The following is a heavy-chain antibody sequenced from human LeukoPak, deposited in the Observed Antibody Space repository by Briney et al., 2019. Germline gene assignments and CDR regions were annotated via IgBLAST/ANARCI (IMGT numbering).Heavy chain of an antibody. J-gene: IGHJ6*03. CDR1: GYTFTGYY. D-gene: IGHD2-2*01. CDR2: INPNSGGT. V-gene: IGHV1-2*02. Sequence: ASVKVSCKASGYTFTGYYMHWVRQAPGQGLEWMGWINPNSGGTNYAQKFQGRVTMTRDTSISTAYMELSRLRSDDTAVYYCARRICSSISCYGGDYYMDVWGKGTTVTVSS. CDR3: ARRICSSISCYGGDYYMDV.